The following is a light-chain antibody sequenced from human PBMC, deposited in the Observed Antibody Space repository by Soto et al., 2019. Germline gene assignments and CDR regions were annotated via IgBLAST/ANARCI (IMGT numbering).Light chain of an antibody. V-gene: IGLV2-11*01. Sequence: QSALTQPRSVSGSPGQSVTISCTGTSSDVGGYNYVSWYQQYPGKAPKLMIYDVSKRPSGVPDRFSGSKSGNTASLTISGLQAEDEADYYCCSYADSFTLVFGGGTKVTVL. CDR3: CSYADSFTLV. J-gene: IGLJ2*01. CDR1: SSDVGGYNY. CDR2: DVS.